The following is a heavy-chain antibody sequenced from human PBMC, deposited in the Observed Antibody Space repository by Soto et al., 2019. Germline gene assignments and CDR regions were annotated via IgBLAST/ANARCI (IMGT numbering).Heavy chain of an antibody. D-gene: IGHD3-16*01. Sequence: LSLTCTVSGGSTSSDNYWSWIRQPPGKGLEWIGHIYYSGNTDYNPSLKSRLAISIDTSKNQFSLKLSSVTAADTAVYFCAREGGESSDGLYYFDSWGQGSLVTVSS. J-gene: IGHJ4*02. CDR1: GGSTSSDNY. V-gene: IGHV4-30-4*01. CDR3: AREGGESSDGLYYFDS. CDR2: IYYSGNT.